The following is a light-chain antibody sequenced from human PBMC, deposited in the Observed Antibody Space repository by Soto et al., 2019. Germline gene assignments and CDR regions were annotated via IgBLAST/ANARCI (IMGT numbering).Light chain of an antibody. Sequence: EMLLTQSPGTLSLSPGERATLSCRTSQSISSTYLAWYQQQPGQAPRLLIYGTSNRATGIPDRFSGSGSGRDFTLTISRLEPEDSAVFYCQHYGTSPPVYTFGQGTKLEIK. CDR2: GTS. J-gene: IGKJ2*01. CDR1: QSISSTY. CDR3: QHYGTSPPVYT. V-gene: IGKV3-20*01.